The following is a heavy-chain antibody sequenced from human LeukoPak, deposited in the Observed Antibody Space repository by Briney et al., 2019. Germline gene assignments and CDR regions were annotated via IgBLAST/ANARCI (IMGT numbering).Heavy chain of an antibody. Sequence: GGSLRLSCAASGFTFSSFAMNWVRQAPGKGLAWVSAISGSGDSTYYADSVKGRFTISRDNSKNTLYLQMNSLRAEDTAVYYCAKGTEWLVRGIDYWGQGTLVTVSS. CDR1: GFTFSSFA. V-gene: IGHV3-23*01. CDR2: ISGSGDST. CDR3: AKGTEWLVRGIDY. J-gene: IGHJ4*02. D-gene: IGHD6-19*01.